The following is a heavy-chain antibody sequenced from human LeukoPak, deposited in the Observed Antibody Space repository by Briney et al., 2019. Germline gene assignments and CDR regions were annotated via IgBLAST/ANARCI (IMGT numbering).Heavy chain of an antibody. CDR1: GFTFDDYA. CDR3: ARTMAREETFDY. Sequence: GGSLRLSCAASGFTFDDYAMHWVRQAPGKGLEWVSRISWNSGSIGYADSVKGRFTISRDNAKNSLYLQMNSLRAEDTAMYYCARTMAREETFDYWGQGTLVTVSS. J-gene: IGHJ4*02. V-gene: IGHV3-9*01. D-gene: IGHD4/OR15-4a*01. CDR2: ISWNSGSI.